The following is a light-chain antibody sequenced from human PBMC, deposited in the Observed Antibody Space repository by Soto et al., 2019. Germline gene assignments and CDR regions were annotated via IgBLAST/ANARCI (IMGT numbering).Light chain of an antibody. CDR2: KAS. Sequence: DIQMTQSPSTLSASVGDGVTITCRASQSISSWLAWYQQKPGKAPKLLIYKASTLESGVPSNFSGSGSGTEFTLTISSLQPEDFATYYGQQYNSYPWTFGQGTKVDNK. CDR3: QQYNSYPWT. V-gene: IGKV1-5*03. CDR1: QSISSW. J-gene: IGKJ1*01.